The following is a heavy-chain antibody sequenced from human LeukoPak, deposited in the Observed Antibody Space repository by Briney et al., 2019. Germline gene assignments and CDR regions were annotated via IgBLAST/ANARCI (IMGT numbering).Heavy chain of an antibody. V-gene: IGHV3-49*03. CDR1: GFTFGDYA. D-gene: IGHD1-26*01. CDR2: IRSKAYGGTT. CDR3: TKARKWELLTNWFDP. Sequence: GGSLRLSCTASGFTFGDYAMSWFRQAPGKGLEWVGFIRSKAYGGTTEYAASVKGRFTISRDDSKSIAYLQMNSLKTEDTAVYYCTKARKWELLTNWFDPWGQGTLVTVSS. J-gene: IGHJ5*02.